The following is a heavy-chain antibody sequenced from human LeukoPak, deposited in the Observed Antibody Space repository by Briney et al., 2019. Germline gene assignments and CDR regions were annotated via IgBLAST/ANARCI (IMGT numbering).Heavy chain of an antibody. V-gene: IGHV3-23*01. Sequence: GRSLRLSCAASGFTFSNYAMHWVRQAPGKGLEWVSAISGSGGSTYYADSVKGRFTISRDNSKNTLYLQMNSLRAEDTAVYYCAKTVDSSSWYGVYYYYGMDVWGQGTTVTVSS. D-gene: IGHD6-13*01. CDR2: ISGSGGST. CDR1: GFTFSNYA. J-gene: IGHJ6*02. CDR3: AKTVDSSSWYGVYYYYGMDV.